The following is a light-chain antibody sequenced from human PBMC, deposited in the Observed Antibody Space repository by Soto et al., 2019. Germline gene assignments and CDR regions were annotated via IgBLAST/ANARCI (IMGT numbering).Light chain of an antibody. CDR2: EDS. V-gene: IGLV3-10*01. J-gene: IGLJ3*02. Sequence: SYELTQAPSVSVSPGQRARITCSGAALPKKYAYWYQQKSGQAPVLVIYEDSKRPSRITERFSGSSSGTMATLTISGAQVEDEADYHCYSTDSSGNHRVFGGGTKLTVL. CDR1: ALPKKY. CDR3: YSTDSSGNHRV.